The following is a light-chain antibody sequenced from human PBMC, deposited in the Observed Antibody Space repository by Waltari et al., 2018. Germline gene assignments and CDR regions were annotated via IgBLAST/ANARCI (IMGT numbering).Light chain of an antibody. CDR1: QDIGSW. CDR2: AAS. J-gene: IGKJ2*01. CDR3: QQGNSFPYT. Sequence: DIQMTQSPSSLSASVGDRVTITCRASQDIGSWLAGYQQKPGKAPKLLIYAASRLESGVPPRFSGSGSGTDFILAISSLQPEDCGTFYCQQGNSFPYTFGQGTKLEI. V-gene: IGKV1-12*01.